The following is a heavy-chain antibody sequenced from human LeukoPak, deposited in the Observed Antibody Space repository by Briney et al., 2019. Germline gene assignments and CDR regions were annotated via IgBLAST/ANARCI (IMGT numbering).Heavy chain of an antibody. D-gene: IGHD3-10*01. J-gene: IGHJ4*02. CDR3: ARVEEVRGGITSFDY. CDR2: ISVYNGNT. CDR1: GYTFTSYA. Sequence: ASVKVSCKASGYTFTSYAISWVRQAPGQGLKWMGWISVYNGNTNYAQKLQGRVTVTTDTSTSTAYMELRSLTSDDTAVYYCARVEEVRGGITSFDYWGQGTLVTVSS. V-gene: IGHV1-18*01.